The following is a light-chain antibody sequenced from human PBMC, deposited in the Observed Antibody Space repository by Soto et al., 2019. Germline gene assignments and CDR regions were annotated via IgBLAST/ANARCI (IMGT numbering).Light chain of an antibody. CDR1: HSISNH. CDR2: AAS. Sequence: DIQMTQSPSSLSASVEDRVIITCRASHSISNHLNWYQQKPGKDPKLLIFAASSLQSGVPSRFSGSRSGPDFTLSLSSLQPEDFATYYCQQSYSSPPTFGQVTKVEIK. J-gene: IGKJ1*01. CDR3: QQSYSSPPT. V-gene: IGKV1-39*01.